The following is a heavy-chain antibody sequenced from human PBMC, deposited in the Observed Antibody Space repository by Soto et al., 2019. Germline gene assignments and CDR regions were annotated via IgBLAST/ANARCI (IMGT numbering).Heavy chain of an antibody. V-gene: IGHV4-30-4*01. D-gene: IGHD4-17*01. CDR2: NYYGGST. Sequence: QVQLQESGPGLVKPSQTLSLTCTVSGGSITSGDYYWSWLRQPPGKGLEWVGYNYYGGSTYYNPSLESRITISLDTAKNQFSLELTSVTAADTAVYYCASGSTVINTLDFWGQGTLVTVSS. CDR1: GGSITSGDYY. CDR3: ASGSTVINTLDF. J-gene: IGHJ4*02.